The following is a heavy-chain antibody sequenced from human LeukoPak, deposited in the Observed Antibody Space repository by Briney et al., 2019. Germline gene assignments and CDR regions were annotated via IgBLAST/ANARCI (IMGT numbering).Heavy chain of an antibody. V-gene: IGHV3-30*03. D-gene: IGHD3-10*01. J-gene: IGHJ3*02. CDR3: ARRPSRYHYHRGGALDI. CDR1: EFTFSTYN. CDR2: ISYGGSDK. Sequence: GGSLRLSCAASEFTFSTYNMNWVRQAPGKGLEWVAVISYGGSDKYYADSVKGRFTISRDNSKSTLYLQMNSLRPEDTAMYFCARRPSRYHYHRGGALDIWGQGTMVTVSS.